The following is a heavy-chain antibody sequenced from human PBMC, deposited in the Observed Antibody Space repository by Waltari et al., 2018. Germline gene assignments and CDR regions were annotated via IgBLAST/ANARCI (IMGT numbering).Heavy chain of an antibody. CDR2: ISYTGAT. Sequence: QLHLQESGPGLVKPSETLSLTCSVSGGSITNNRHYWGWIRQTPGKGLEWIATISYTGATYNNPSLKSRVTISGDTSKNQFSLKLTSVTAADTAVYYCATYIGASIGTAAFDVWGRGALVTVS. V-gene: IGHV4-39*01. CDR1: GGSITNNRHY. CDR3: ATYIGASIGTAAFDV. D-gene: IGHD3-16*01. J-gene: IGHJ3*01.